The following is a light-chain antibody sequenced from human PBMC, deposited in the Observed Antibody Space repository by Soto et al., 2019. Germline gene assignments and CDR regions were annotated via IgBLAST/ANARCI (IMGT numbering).Light chain of an antibody. Sequence: VLTQPPATVSVSAGEGATLSCRASQNIGSNLAWYQQRSGQAPRLLIYGASKRATGVPAKFSGSGSGTEFTLTISSLQSEDFATYYCQQYDSYSWTFGQGTKVEI. J-gene: IGKJ1*01. CDR2: GAS. CDR1: QNIGSN. V-gene: IGKV3-15*01. CDR3: QQYDSYSWT.